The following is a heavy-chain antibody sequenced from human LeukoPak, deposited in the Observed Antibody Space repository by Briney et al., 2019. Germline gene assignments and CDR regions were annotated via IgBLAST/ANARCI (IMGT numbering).Heavy chain of an antibody. CDR1: GGSFSGYY. CDR2: INHSGST. J-gene: IGHJ4*02. CDR3: ARGYQQLVFYYLDY. D-gene: IGHD6-13*01. Sequence: PSETLSLTCAVYGGSFSGYYWSWIRQPPGKGLEWIGEINHSGSTNYNPSLKSRVTISVDTSKNQFSLKLSSVTAADTAVYYCARGYQQLVFYYLDYWGQGTLVTVSS. V-gene: IGHV4-34*01.